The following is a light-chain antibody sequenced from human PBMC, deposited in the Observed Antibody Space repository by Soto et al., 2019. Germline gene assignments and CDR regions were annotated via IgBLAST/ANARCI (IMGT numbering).Light chain of an antibody. Sequence: DIQMTQSPSSLSASVGDRVTITCRASQSISSYLNWYQQKPGKAPKLLIYAASSLQSGVPSRFSGSGSGTDFTHIISSLQREDFATYYCQQSYSTPRTFGQGTKVEIK. CDR1: QSISSY. CDR2: AAS. CDR3: QQSYSTPRT. J-gene: IGKJ1*01. V-gene: IGKV1-39*01.